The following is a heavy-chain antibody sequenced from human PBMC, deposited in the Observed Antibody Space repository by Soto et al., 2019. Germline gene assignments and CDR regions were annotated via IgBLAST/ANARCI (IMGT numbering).Heavy chain of an antibody. J-gene: IGHJ6*02. CDR2: IYYSGST. Sequence: NPSETLSLTCTVSGGSISSGDYYWSWIRQPPGKGLEWIGYIYYSGSTYYNPSLKSRVTISVDTSKNQFSLKLSSVTAADTAVYYCARVGGSSGSYSVDGMDVWGQGTTVTVSS. D-gene: IGHD3-10*01. CDR1: GGSISSGDYY. V-gene: IGHV4-30-4*01. CDR3: ARVGGSSGSYSVDGMDV.